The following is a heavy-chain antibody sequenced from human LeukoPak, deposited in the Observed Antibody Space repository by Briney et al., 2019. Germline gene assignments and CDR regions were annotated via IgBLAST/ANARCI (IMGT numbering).Heavy chain of an antibody. CDR3: AKDNGDLYFALDY. V-gene: IGHV3-23*01. CDR1: GFTFSSYA. D-gene: IGHD4-17*01. Sequence: PGGSLRLSCAASGFTFSSYAMSWFRQAPGKGLEWVSAISGSGGSTYYADSVKGRFTISRDNSKNTLYLQMNSLRAEDTAVYYCAKDNGDLYFALDYWGQGTLVTVSS. J-gene: IGHJ4*02. CDR2: ISGSGGST.